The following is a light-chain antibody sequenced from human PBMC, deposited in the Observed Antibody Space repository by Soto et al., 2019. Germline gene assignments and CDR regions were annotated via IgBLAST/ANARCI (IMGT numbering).Light chain of an antibody. CDR1: QSFSSSY. Sequence: IVFTQSPVTMSLSPGERATLSCSSSQSFSSSYLAWYQQKPGQAPRLLIYSASTRATGIPARFSGSGSGEDFRLTISSLEPEAFAVYYCQQRSNWPLTFGPGTKVDIK. V-gene: IGKV3D-20*02. J-gene: IGKJ3*01. CDR2: SAS. CDR3: QQRSNWPLT.